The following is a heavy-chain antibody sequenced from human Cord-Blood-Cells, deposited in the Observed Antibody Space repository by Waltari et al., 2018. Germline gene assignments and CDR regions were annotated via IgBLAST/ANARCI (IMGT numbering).Heavy chain of an antibody. D-gene: IGHD1-26*01. CDR3: AKDAQVGATYYFDY. V-gene: IGHV3-23*01. J-gene: IGHJ4*02. Sequence: EVQLLESGGGLVQPGGSLRLSCEASGFTFSSYAMGWVPQVPGKGLEWVSAISGSGGSTYYADSVKGRFTISRDNSKNTLYLQMNSLRAEDTAVYYCAKDAQVGATYYFDYWGQGTLVTVSS. CDR2: ISGSGGST. CDR1: GFTFSSYA.